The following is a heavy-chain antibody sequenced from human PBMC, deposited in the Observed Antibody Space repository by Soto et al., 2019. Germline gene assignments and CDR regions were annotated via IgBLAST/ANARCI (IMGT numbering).Heavy chain of an antibody. D-gene: IGHD1-1*01. J-gene: IGHJ4*02. V-gene: IGHV4-31*03. CDR2: IYYSGST. CDR3: ASWPQLEPRFDS. Sequence: QVQLQESGPGLVKPSQTLSLTCTVSGGSISSGGYYWSWIRQHPGKGLEWIGYIYYSGSTYYNPSLKRRGTLSVDTSKNQFSLKLSSVTAADTAVYYCASWPQLEPRFDSWGQGTLVTVSS. CDR1: GGSISSGGYY.